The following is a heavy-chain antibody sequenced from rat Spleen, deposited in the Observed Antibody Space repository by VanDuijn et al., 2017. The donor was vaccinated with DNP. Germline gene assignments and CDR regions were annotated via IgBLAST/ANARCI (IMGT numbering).Heavy chain of an antibody. V-gene: IGHV5-20*01. D-gene: IGHD1-1*01. J-gene: IGHJ2*01. Sequence: EVQLVESGGGLVQPGRSMKLSCADSGFTFSNYGMAWVRQAPKKGLEWVAYISYDGGSTYYRDSVTGRFTISRDNAKSTLYLHMDRLRSEDSATYSCTTGYSGEGTSFDYGGQGVMVTVSS. CDR3: TTGYSGEGTSFDY. CDR2: ISYDGGST. CDR1: GFTFSNYG.